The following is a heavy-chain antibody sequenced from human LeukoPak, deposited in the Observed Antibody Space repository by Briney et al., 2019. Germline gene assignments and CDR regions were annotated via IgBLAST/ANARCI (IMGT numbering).Heavy chain of an antibody. CDR1: GFTFNTYW. J-gene: IGHJ5*02. CDR3: ARDQGRAIFGENWFDP. CDR2: ISSSSSTI. D-gene: IGHD3-3*01. V-gene: IGHV3-48*01. Sequence: GGSLRLSCAASGFTFNTYWMSWVRQAPGKGLEWVSYISSSSSTIYYADSVKGRFTISRDNAKNSPYLQMNSLRAEDTAVYYCARDQGRAIFGENWFDPWGQGTLVTVSS.